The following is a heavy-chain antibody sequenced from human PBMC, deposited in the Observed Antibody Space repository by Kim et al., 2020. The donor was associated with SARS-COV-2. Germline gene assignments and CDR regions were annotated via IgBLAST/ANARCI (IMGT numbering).Heavy chain of an antibody. CDR1: GGSVSSGSYY. D-gene: IGHD5-18*01. CDR2: IYYSGST. V-gene: IGHV4-61*01. Sequence: SETLSLTCTVSGGSVSSGSYYWSWIRQPPGKGLEWIGYIYYSGSTNYNPSLKSRVTISVDTSKNQFSLKLSSVTAADTAVYYCAREARIQLWSGYFDYWGQGTLVTVSS. J-gene: IGHJ4*02. CDR3: AREARIQLWSGYFDY.